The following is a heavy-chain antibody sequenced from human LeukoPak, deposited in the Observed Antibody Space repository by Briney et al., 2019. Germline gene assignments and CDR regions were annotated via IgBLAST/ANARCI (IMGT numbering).Heavy chain of an antibody. Sequence: SVKVSCKASGGTFSSYAISWVRQAPGQGLEWMGGIIPIFGTANYAQKFQGRVTITADESTSTAYMELSSLRSEDTAVYYCAREIGYCSSTSCLPPSWWLGHYYYYMDVWGKGTTVTVSS. CDR2: IIPIFGTA. J-gene: IGHJ6*03. V-gene: IGHV1-69*13. CDR3: AREIGYCSSTSCLPPSWWLGHYYYYMDV. CDR1: GGTFSSYA. D-gene: IGHD2-2*01.